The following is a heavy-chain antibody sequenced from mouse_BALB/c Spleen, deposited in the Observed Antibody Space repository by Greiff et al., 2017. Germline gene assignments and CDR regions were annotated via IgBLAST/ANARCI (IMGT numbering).Heavy chain of an antibody. CDR2: ISYSGST. CDR3: ARSLIYDGYYGYAMDY. CDR1: GDSITSGY. J-gene: IGHJ4*01. V-gene: IGHV3-8*02. Sequence: DVKLVESGPSLVKPSQTLSLTCSVTGDSITSGYWNWIRKFPGNKLEYMGYISYSGSTYYNPSLKSRISITRDTSKNQYYLQLNSVTTEDTATYYCARSLIYDGYYGYAMDYWGQGTSVTVSS. D-gene: IGHD2-3*01.